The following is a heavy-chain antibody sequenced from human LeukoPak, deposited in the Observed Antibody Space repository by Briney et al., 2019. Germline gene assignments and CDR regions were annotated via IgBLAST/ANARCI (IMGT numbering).Heavy chain of an antibody. CDR2: IKSKTDGGAT. V-gene: IGHV3-15*01. CDR1: GFTLTNAW. D-gene: IGHD3-9*01. J-gene: IGHJ4*02. CDR3: TTVSYFDWLFV. Sequence: GGSLRLSCAASGFTLTNAWMSWVRQAPGKGLEWVGRIKSKTDGGATDYTAPVKGRFNISRDDSKNTLYLQMNSLKTEDTAVYYCTTVSYFDWLFVWGQGTLVTVSS.